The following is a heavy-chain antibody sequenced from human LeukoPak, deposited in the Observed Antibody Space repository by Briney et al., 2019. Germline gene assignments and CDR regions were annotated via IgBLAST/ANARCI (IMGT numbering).Heavy chain of an antibody. D-gene: IGHD2-21*02. V-gene: IGHV4-4*02. CDR1: GDSISTNKW. CDR3: ARDPAYCGGDCYSVYQDAFDI. Sequence: SETLSLTCAVSGDSISTNKWWTWVRQPPGKGLEWIGAAYHTGITYYSPSLKSRVTISVDKSKNQFSLNLRSVTAADTAVYYCARDPAYCGGDCYSVYQDAFDIWGQGTRVTVSS. J-gene: IGHJ3*02. CDR2: AYHTGIT.